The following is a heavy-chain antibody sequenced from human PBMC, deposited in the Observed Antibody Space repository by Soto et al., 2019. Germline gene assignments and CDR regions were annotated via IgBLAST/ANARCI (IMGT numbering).Heavy chain of an antibody. J-gene: IGHJ4*02. CDR3: ARYERIAAAGPTNFDY. Sequence: GESLKISCKGSGYSFTSYWISWVRQMPGKGLEWMGRIDPSDSYTNYSPSFQGHVTSSADKSISTAYLQWSSLKASDTAMYYCARYERIAAAGPTNFDYWGQGTLVTVSS. CDR2: IDPSDSYT. CDR1: GYSFTSYW. D-gene: IGHD6-13*01. V-gene: IGHV5-10-1*01.